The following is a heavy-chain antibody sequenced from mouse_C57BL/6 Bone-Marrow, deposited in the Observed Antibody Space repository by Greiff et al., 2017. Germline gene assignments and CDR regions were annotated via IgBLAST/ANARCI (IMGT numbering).Heavy chain of an antibody. CDR2: IDPSDSYT. D-gene: IGHD1-1*01. CDR1: GYTFTSYW. J-gene: IGHJ3*01. V-gene: IGHV1-69*01. CDR3: ARGYYYDPKGFAY. Sequence: QVQLQQPGAELVMPGASVKLSCKASGYTFTSYWMHWVKQRPGQGLEWIGEIDPSDSYTNYNQKFKGKSTLTVDKSSSTAYMQLSSLTSEDSAVYYCARGYYYDPKGFAYWGQGTLVTVSA.